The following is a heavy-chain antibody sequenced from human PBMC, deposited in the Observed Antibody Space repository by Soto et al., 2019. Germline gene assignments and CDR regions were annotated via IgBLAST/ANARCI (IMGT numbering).Heavy chain of an antibody. CDR3: AFGRGEMATTLFDY. J-gene: IGHJ4*02. D-gene: IGHD5-12*01. CDR2: ISYDGSNK. CDR1: GFTFSSYG. V-gene: IGHV3-30*03. Sequence: GGSLRLSCAASGFTFSSYGMHWVRQAPGKGLEWVAVISYDGSNKYYADSVKGRFTISRDNSKNTLYLQMNSLRAEDTAVYYCAFGRGEMATTLFDYWGQGTLVTVSS.